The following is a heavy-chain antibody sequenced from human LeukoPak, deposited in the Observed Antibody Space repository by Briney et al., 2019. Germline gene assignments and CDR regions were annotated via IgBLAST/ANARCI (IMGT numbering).Heavy chain of an antibody. D-gene: IGHD4-17*01. Sequence: PGGSLRLSCAASGFTFSSYGMHSVRQAPGKGLEWVAVIWYDGSNKYYADSVKGRFTISRDNSKHTLYLQMNSLRAEDTAVYYCAKLTTVTTPGDAFDIWGQGTMVTVSS. CDR1: GFTFSSYG. CDR3: AKLTTVTTPGDAFDI. CDR2: IWYDGSNK. J-gene: IGHJ3*02. V-gene: IGHV3-33*06.